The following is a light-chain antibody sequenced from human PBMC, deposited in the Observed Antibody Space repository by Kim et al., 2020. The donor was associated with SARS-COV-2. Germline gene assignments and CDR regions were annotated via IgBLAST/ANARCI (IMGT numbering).Light chain of an antibody. CDR1: SSDVGGYNF. J-gene: IGLJ1*01. CDR3: SSYAGNNYYV. V-gene: IGLV2-8*01. Sequence: GQSVTISCTGTSSDVGGYNFVSWYQQHPGKAPKLMIYEVTKRPSGVPDRFSGSKSGNTASLTVSGLQAEDEADYYCSSYAGNNYYVFGSGTKVTVL. CDR2: EVT.